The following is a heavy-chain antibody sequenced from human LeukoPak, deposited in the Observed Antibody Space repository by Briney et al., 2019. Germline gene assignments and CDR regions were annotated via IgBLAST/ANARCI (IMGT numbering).Heavy chain of an antibody. CDR1: GYTFTGYY. CDR3: ARGMGVGYCSGGSCYAFVY. V-gene: IGHV1-8*02. Sequence: ASVKVSCKASGYTFTGYYMHWVRQAPGQGLEWMGWMNPNSGNTGYAQKFQGRVTMTRNTSISTAYMELSSLRSEDTAVYYCARGMGVGYCSGGSCYAFVYWGQGTLVTVSS. J-gene: IGHJ4*02. CDR2: MNPNSGNT. D-gene: IGHD2-15*01.